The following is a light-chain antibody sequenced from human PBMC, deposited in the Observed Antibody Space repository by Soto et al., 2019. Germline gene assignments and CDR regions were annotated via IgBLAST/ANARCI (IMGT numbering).Light chain of an antibody. Sequence: TVMTQSPATLSMSPGDRAALSCRDSLNVATNMAWYQQKPGQAPRLLIYGASIRATGGPARFPGSGSGPEFTLTINHLQSEDFAVDYCHQYNTGLRAFGRGTRV. CDR2: GAS. CDR1: LNVATN. CDR3: HQYNTGLRA. J-gene: IGKJ1*01. V-gene: IGKV3-15*01.